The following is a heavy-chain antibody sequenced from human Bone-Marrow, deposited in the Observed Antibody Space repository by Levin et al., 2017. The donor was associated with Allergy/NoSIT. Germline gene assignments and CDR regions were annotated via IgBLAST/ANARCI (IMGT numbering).Heavy chain of an antibody. V-gene: IGHV4-30-4*01. D-gene: IGHD3-22*01. CDR1: GASISSNDYY. J-gene: IGHJ6*02. Sequence: SETLSLTCTVSGASISSNDYYWSWIRQPPGKGLEWIGYIYSSGNTHYNPSLKSRVTMSLDASKNQIFLKLNSVTAADTTVYYSASDRYYYDSGGYDIVYYGVDVWGQGTTVTVSS. CDR2: IYSSGNT. CDR3: ASDRYYYDSGGYDIVYYGVDV.